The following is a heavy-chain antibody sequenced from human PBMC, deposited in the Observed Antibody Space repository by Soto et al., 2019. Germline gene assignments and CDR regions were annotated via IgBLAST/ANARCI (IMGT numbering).Heavy chain of an antibody. CDR2: ISYTGST. CDR1: GGSISSGTHY. J-gene: IGHJ4*02. Sequence: PSETLSLTCSVSGGSISSGTHYWGWVRQPPGKGLEWIGSISYTGSTYYNPSLKSRVTISVYTSKNQFSLILTSVAAADTAVYYCARHTYALDYWGQGTLVTVSS. D-gene: IGHD4-17*01. CDR3: ARHTYALDY. V-gene: IGHV4-39*01.